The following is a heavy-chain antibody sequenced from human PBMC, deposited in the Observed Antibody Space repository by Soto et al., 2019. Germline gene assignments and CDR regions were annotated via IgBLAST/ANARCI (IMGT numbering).Heavy chain of an antibody. CDR1: GFTFSTYA. D-gene: IGHD2-15*01. CDR3: ARAVVVAATDFDY. CDR2: ISYDGSNK. Sequence: QVQLVESGGGVVQPGRSQRISCAASGFTFSTYAMHWVRQAPGKGLEWVSVISYDGSNKYYADSVKGRFTISRDNSKNTLYLQMNSLRAEDTAVYYCARAVVVAATDFDYWGQGTLVTVSS. J-gene: IGHJ4*02. V-gene: IGHV3-30-3*01.